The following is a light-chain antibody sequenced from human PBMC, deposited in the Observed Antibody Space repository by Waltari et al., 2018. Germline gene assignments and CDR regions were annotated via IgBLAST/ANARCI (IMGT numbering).Light chain of an antibody. J-gene: IGLJ7*01. Sequence: QSVLTQPPSASAAARKSVTISCSGGSSNIGSNGVSWYQQFPETAPKLLIYFNDRRASGVSDRVSGSKSGTSASRAISGLQTEDDADYYCTAWDDSLRGLLFGGGTRLTVL. CDR2: FND. V-gene: IGLV1-47*02. CDR3: TAWDDSLRGLL. CDR1: SSNIGSNG.